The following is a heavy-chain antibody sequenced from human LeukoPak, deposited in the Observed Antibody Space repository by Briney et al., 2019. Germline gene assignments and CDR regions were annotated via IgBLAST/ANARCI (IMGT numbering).Heavy chain of an antibody. Sequence: GASVKVSCKASGYTFTSYDINWVRQATGQGLEWMGWMNPNSGNTGYAQKFQGRVTMTRNTSISTAYMELGSLRSEDTAVYYCATFRDGYNSLDYWGQGTLVTVSS. CDR3: ATFRDGYNSLDY. CDR1: GYTFTSYD. J-gene: IGHJ4*02. D-gene: IGHD5-24*01. CDR2: MNPNSGNT. V-gene: IGHV1-8*01.